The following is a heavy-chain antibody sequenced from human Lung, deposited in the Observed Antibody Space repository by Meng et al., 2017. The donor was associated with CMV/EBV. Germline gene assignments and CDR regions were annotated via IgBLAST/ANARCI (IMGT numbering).Heavy chain of an antibody. Sequence: SLRLXXAASGFTFDDYAMHWVRQAPGKGLEWVSGISWNSGSIGYADSVKGRFTISRDNAKNTLYLQMNSLRAEDTALYYCASLDIVVVMGENRPADVFDIWGQGXMVTVSS. J-gene: IGHJ3*02. CDR2: ISWNSGSI. CDR3: ASLDIVVVMGENRPADVFDI. CDR1: GFTFDDYA. V-gene: IGHV3-9*01. D-gene: IGHD2-21*01.